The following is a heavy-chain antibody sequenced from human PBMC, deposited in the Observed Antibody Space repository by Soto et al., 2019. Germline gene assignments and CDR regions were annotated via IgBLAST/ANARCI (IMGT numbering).Heavy chain of an antibody. J-gene: IGHJ3*01. Sequence: EEQLVESGGGLVQPRRSLRISCAASGFTFRRYAMNWVRQAPGKGLEWVSYISVGGGSIFYADSVKGRFTISRDDAQNSVYLQMNTMRDEDTALYYCVSDDQWAFDVWGQGTMVIVSS. CDR3: VSDDQWAFDV. D-gene: IGHD6-19*01. CDR2: ISVGGGSI. V-gene: IGHV3-48*02. CDR1: GFTFRRYA.